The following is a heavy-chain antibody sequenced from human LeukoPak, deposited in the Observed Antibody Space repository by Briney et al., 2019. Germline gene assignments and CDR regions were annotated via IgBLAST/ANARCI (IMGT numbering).Heavy chain of an antibody. CDR3: ARVKYGSGSYYNNRNNWFDP. D-gene: IGHD3-10*01. Sequence: SETLSLTCAVYGGSFSGYYWSWIRQPPGKGLEWIGEINHSGSTNYNPSLKSRVTISVDTSKNQFSLKLSSVTAADTAVYYCARVKYGSGSYYNNRNNWFDPWGQGTLVTVSS. CDR1: GGSFSGYY. J-gene: IGHJ5*02. V-gene: IGHV4-34*01. CDR2: INHSGST.